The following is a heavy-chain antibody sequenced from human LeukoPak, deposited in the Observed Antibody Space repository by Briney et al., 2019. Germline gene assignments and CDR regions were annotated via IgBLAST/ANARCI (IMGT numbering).Heavy chain of an antibody. Sequence: GGSLRLSCAASGFTFSSYSMNWVRQAPGKGLEWVAIITYDGSNKDYADVVKGRFTISRDNAKNTLYLQMNSLRAEDTAVYYCAKRDYWGQGTLVTVSS. CDR3: AKRDY. J-gene: IGHJ4*02. V-gene: IGHV3-30*18. CDR2: ITYDGSNK. CDR1: GFTFSSYS.